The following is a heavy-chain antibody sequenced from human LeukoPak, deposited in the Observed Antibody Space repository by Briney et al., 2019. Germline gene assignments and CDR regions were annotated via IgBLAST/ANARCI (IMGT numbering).Heavy chain of an antibody. D-gene: IGHD1-26*01. J-gene: IGHJ4*02. CDR3: VRGSGSYHTAYMN. CDR2: IYPGDSDT. V-gene: IGHV5-51*01. Sequence: GESLKISCKGSGYSFTSYWIGWVRQMPGKGLEWMGIIYPGDSDTRYSPSFQGQVTISADKSLSTAYLQWSSLKASDTAMYYCVRGSGSYHTAYMNWGQGSPVTVSS. CDR1: GYSFTSYW.